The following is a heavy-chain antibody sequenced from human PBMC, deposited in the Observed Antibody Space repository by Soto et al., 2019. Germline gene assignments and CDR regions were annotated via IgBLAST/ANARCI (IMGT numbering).Heavy chain of an antibody. V-gene: IGHV3-23*01. CDR3: AKDSDYYDSSGYYADY. CDR1: GFTFSSYA. Sequence: GGSLRLSCAASGFTFSSYAMSWVRQAPGKGLEWVSAISGSGGSTYYADSVKGRFTISRDNSKNTLYLQMNSLRAEDTAVYYCAKDSDYYDSSGYYADYWGQGTLVTVSS. CDR2: ISGSGGST. D-gene: IGHD3-22*01. J-gene: IGHJ4*02.